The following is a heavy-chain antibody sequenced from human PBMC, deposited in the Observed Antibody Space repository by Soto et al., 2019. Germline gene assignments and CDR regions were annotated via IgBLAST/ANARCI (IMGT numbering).Heavy chain of an antibody. J-gene: IGHJ4*02. V-gene: IGHV4-31*03. D-gene: IGHD3-10*01. Sequence: ASETLSLTCTVSGGSISSGGYYWSWIRQHPGKGLEWIGYIYYSGSTYYNPSLKSRVTISVDTSKNQFSLKLSSVTAADTAVYYCASASGSYSPDDYWGQGTLVTVSS. CDR3: ASASGSYSPDDY. CDR2: IYYSGST. CDR1: GGSISSGGYY.